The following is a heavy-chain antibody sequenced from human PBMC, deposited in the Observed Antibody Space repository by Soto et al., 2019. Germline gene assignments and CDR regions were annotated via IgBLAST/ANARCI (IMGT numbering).Heavy chain of an antibody. J-gene: IGHJ4*02. Sequence: EVQLVQSGAEVQKPGESLKISCKASGYSFTNYWIGWVRQVPGEGLEWMGNIYPDDSDTRYSPSFQGQVTISADRSISTAYLQWSSLKASDTAMYYCARLGRGYCHSGSCDPLHWGQGTLVTVSS. CDR3: ARLGRGYCHSGSCDPLH. D-gene: IGHD2-15*01. CDR1: GYSFTNYW. V-gene: IGHV5-51*03. CDR2: IYPDDSDT.